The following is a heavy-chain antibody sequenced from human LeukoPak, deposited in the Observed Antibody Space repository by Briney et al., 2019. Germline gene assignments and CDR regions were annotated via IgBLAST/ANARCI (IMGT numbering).Heavy chain of an antibody. V-gene: IGHV3-30*14. J-gene: IGHJ4*02. CDR1: GFPFSSYA. D-gene: IGHD3-16*02. Sequence: GRSLRLSCAASGFPFSSYAMHWVRQAPGKGLEWVALISYDGNNKYYADSVKGRFTISRDNSKNTLYLQMNSLRAEDTAVYYCARGVYDYVWGSYRPIDYWGQGTLVTVSS. CDR3: ARGVYDYVWGSYRPIDY. CDR2: ISYDGNNK.